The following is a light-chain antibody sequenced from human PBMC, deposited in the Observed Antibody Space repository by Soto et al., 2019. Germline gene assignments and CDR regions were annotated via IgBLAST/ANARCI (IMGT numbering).Light chain of an antibody. J-gene: IGKJ1*01. CDR1: QSLGNY. V-gene: IGKV3-11*01. CDR2: GVV. Sequence: EIVVTQSPSTLSLSPGESATISCRARQSLGNYLDWYQPRAGQAPRLLIYGVVNRATGIPARFSGSGAGTDFSLTISSLEPEDFAVYYCQQHRNSHRTFGQAAMV. CDR3: QQHRNSHRT.